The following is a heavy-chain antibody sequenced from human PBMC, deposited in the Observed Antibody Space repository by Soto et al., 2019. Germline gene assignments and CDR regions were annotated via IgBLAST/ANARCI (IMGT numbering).Heavy chain of an antibody. CDR1: GGSMSSGGYY. V-gene: IGHV4-31*03. D-gene: IGHD3-3*01. Sequence: PSETLSLTCTVSGGSMSSGGYYWSWIRQHPGKGLECIGYIYYSGSTYYNPSLKSRVTISVDTSKNQFSLKLSSVTAADTAVYYCERRVGWLKGAFDFWGQGTLVTVSS. J-gene: IGHJ4*02. CDR3: ERRVGWLKGAFDF. CDR2: IYYSGST.